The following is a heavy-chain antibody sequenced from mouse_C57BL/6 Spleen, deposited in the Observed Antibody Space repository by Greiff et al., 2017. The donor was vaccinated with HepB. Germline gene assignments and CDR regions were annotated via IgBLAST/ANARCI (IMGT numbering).Heavy chain of an antibody. CDR2: IYPGGGYT. V-gene: IGHV1-63*01. CDR3: ARRGYYGSSPYFDY. Sequence: VQLVESGAELVRPGTSVKMSCKASGYTFTNYWIGWAKQRPGHGLEWIGDIYPGGGYTNYNEKFKGKATLTADKSSSTAYMQFSSLTSEDSAIYYCARRGYYGSSPYFDYWGQGTTLTVSS. J-gene: IGHJ2*01. D-gene: IGHD1-1*01. CDR1: GYTFTNYW.